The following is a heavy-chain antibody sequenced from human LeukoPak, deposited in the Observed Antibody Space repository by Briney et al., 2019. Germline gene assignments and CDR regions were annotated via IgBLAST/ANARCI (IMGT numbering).Heavy chain of an antibody. Sequence: GGSLRLSCAASGFSFRAYTMNWVRQAPGKGLEWVSSVNPSHAYQFYADSVKGRFTISRENVKNSLFLQMDSLRAEDTAVYYCARDRDYYDSNSFSPDAFDIWGQGTMVTVSS. CDR1: GFSFRAYT. D-gene: IGHD3-22*01. J-gene: IGHJ3*02. CDR3: ARDRDYYDSNSFSPDAFDI. V-gene: IGHV3-21*06. CDR2: VNPSHAYQ.